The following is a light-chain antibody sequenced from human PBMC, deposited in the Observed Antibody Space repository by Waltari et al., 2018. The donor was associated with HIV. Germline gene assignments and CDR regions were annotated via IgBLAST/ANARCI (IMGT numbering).Light chain of an antibody. CDR3: FSYAGDNMGV. CDR1: RADIGGSDF. CDR2: EVT. J-gene: IGLJ1*01. Sequence: QSALTQPPSASGSPGQSVTISCAGSRADIGGSDFVSWFQQYPGQAPKLIIDEVTKRPPGVPDRFSGTKSGNTASLTVSRLQPDDEADYYCFSYAGDNMGVFGLGTRVTVL. V-gene: IGLV2-8*01.